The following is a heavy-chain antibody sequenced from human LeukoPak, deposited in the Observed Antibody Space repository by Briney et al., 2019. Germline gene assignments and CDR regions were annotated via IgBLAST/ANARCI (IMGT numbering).Heavy chain of an antibody. CDR3: ARSRPLHD. CDR1: GFTLSTYW. CDR2: INQDGSEK. J-gene: IGHJ4*02. D-gene: IGHD4-11*01. Sequence: GGSLRLSCAASGFTLSTYWLSWVRQAPGKGLEWVANINQDGSEKYYVDSVRGRFTISRDNAKKSLYLQMNSLKAEDTAVYYCARSRPLHDWGQGTLVTVSS. V-gene: IGHV3-7*03.